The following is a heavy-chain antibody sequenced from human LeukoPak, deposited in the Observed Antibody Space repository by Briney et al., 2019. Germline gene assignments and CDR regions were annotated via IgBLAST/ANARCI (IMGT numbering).Heavy chain of an antibody. CDR1: GFTFSSYA. J-gene: IGHJ1*01. CDR2: ICGSGGST. V-gene: IGHV3-23*01. D-gene: IGHD1-26*01. Sequence: PGGSLRLSCAASGFTFSSYAMSWVRHAPGKGLEGVSAICGSGGSTYYADSVKGRFTISRDNSKNTLYLQMNSLRAEDTAVYYCAKPIVGATVENFQHWGQGTLVTVSS. CDR3: AKPIVGATVENFQH.